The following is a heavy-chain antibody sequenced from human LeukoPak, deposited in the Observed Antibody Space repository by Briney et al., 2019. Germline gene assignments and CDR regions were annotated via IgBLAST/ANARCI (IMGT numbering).Heavy chain of an antibody. CDR3: ARGGRRYCSSTSCLGNDY. Sequence: PSETLSLTCAVYGGSFSGYYWSWIRQPPGKGLEWIGEISHSGSTNYNPSLKSRVTISVDTSKNQFSLKLSSVTAADTAVYYCARGGRRYCSSTSCLGNDYWGQGTLVTVSS. J-gene: IGHJ4*02. V-gene: IGHV4-34*01. CDR1: GGSFSGYY. D-gene: IGHD2-2*01. CDR2: ISHSGST.